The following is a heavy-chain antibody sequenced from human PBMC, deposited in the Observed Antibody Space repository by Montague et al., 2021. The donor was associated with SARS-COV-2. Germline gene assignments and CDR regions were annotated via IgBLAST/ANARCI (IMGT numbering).Heavy chain of an antibody. CDR1: GGSFSGYY. D-gene: IGHD3-3*01. CDR3: ARGYQLRFLEWSSRQSTFDY. J-gene: IGHJ4*02. Sequence: SETLSLTCAVYGGSFSGYYWNWIRQPPGKGLEWIGEINHSGSTNYNPSLKSRVTISVDTSENQFSLKLSSVTAADTAVYYCARGYQLRFLEWSSRQSTFDYWGQGTLVTVSS. V-gene: IGHV4-34*01. CDR2: INHSGST.